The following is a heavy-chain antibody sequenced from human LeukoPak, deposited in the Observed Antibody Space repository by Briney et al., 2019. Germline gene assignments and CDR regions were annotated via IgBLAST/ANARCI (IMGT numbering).Heavy chain of an antibody. CDR3: ARESYDFWSGYYPYYYYYYMDV. CDR1: GYTFTVYY. V-gene: IGHV1-2*02. D-gene: IGHD3-3*01. J-gene: IGHJ6*03. Sequence: GASVTVSFTASGYTFTVYYMHWVRQAPGQGVEWMGWINPNSGGTNYAQKFQGRLTMTRDTTISTAHMELSRLRSDGTAVYYCARESYDFWSGYYPYYYYYYMDVWGKGTTVTVSS. CDR2: INPNSGGT.